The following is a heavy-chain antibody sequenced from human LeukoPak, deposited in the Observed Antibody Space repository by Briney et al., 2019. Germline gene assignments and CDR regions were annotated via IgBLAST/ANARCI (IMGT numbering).Heavy chain of an antibody. CDR3: ASLTSNGYYYYGMDV. Sequence: SETLSLTCTLSGGSISTYYWSWIRQPPGKGLEWIGYIYYSGSTNYNLSLKSRVTISVDTSKNQFSPKLSSVTAADTAVYYCASLTSNGYYYYGMDVWGQGTTVTVSS. J-gene: IGHJ6*02. CDR1: GGSISTYY. CDR2: IYYSGST. D-gene: IGHD3-16*01. V-gene: IGHV4-59*01.